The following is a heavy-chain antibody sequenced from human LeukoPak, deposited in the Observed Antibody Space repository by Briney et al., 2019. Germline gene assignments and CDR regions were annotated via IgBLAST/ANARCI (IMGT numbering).Heavy chain of an antibody. CDR3: GTISAHTFDI. D-gene: IGHD5-24*01. CDR1: GFRFRSHW. J-gene: IGHJ3*02. Sequence: GGSLRLSCVGSGFRFRSHWVNWVRQSPGKGLEWVANIKPDGSDKYYVDSARGRFTVSRDNAKNSAFLQMNSLRAEDTAIYYCGTISAHTFDIWRKGTLVSVS. CDR2: IKPDGSDK. V-gene: IGHV3-7*01.